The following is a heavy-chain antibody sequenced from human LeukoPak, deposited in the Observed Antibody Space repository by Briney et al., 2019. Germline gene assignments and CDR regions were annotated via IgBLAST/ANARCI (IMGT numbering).Heavy chain of an antibody. D-gene: IGHD3-22*01. CDR2: INHSGST. CDR1: GGSFSGYY. V-gene: IGHV4-34*01. CDR3: ATPYYYDSSGYYFSFDI. J-gene: IGHJ3*02. Sequence: PSETLSLTCAVYGGSFSGYYWSWIRQPPGKGLEWIGEINHSGSTNYNPSLKSRVTISVDTSKNQFSLKPSSVTAADTAVYYCATPYYYDSSGYYFSFDIWGQGTMVTVSS.